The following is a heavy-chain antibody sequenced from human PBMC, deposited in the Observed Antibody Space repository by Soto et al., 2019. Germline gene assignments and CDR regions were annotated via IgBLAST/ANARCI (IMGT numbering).Heavy chain of an antibody. CDR3: ARERPDGARLDP. Sequence: SETLSLTCAVSGGSISSGGYSWSWIRRPPGKGLEWIGYIYHSGSTYYNPSLKSRVTISVDTSKNQFSLKLSSVTAADTAVYYCARERPDGARLDPWGQGTLVTVSS. CDR1: GGSISSGGYS. V-gene: IGHV4-30-2*05. CDR2: IYHSGST. D-gene: IGHD6-6*01. J-gene: IGHJ5*02.